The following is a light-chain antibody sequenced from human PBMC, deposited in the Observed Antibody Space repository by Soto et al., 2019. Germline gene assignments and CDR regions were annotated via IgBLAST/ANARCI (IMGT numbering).Light chain of an antibody. V-gene: IGKV3-15*01. J-gene: IGKJ5*01. CDR3: QQYHKWPIT. CDR2: GAS. Sequence: EIVMTQSPATLSVSPGERATLSCRASQSVSSNLAWYQQKPGQAHRLLIHGASTRATGTPARFSGRGSGTEFTLTISSLQSEESAVYYCQQYHKWPITVGQGTRLEIK. CDR1: QSVSSN.